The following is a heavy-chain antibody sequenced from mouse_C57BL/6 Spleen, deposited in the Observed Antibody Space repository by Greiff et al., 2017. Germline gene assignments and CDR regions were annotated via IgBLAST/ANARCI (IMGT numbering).Heavy chain of an antibody. V-gene: IGHV1-80*01. CDR2: IYPGDGDT. CDR1: GYAFSSYW. CDR3: ARSGGRSLDY. D-gene: IGHD1-1*01. Sequence: QVQLQQSGAELVKPGASVKISCKASGYAFSSYWMNWVKQRPGKGLEWIGQIYPGDGDTNYNGKFKGKATLAADKSSSTAYMQRSSLTSEDAAVYFCARSGGRSLDYWGQGTTLTVSS. J-gene: IGHJ2*01.